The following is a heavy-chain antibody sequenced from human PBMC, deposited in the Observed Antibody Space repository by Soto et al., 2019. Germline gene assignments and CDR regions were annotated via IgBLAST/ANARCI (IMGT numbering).Heavy chain of an antibody. D-gene: IGHD3-3*01. CDR2: IYYSGST. CDR3: ARDVGLQYDTGYSDFWTGKNNWFDP. J-gene: IGHJ5*02. Sequence: KASETLSLTCTVSCGSISRQYWSWLRQPPGKGLEWIGYIYYSGSTNYNPSLNSRVTISIDTSRNQFSLELRSVTAADTAVYYCARDVGLQYDTGYSDFWTGKNNWFDPWGQGTLVTVSS. CDR1: CGSISRQY. V-gene: IGHV4-59*11.